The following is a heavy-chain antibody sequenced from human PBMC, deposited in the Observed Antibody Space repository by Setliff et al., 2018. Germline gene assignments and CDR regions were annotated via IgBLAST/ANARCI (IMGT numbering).Heavy chain of an antibody. CDR3: ARRHCSGGSCYSLNYFDY. Sequence: SETLSLTCAASGYSISSGYYWGWIRQPPGKGLEWIGSIYHSGSTYYNPSLKSRVTISVDTSKKQFSLKLSSVTAADTAVYYCARRHCSGGSCYSLNYFDYWGQGTLVTVSS. D-gene: IGHD2-15*01. CDR2: IYHSGST. CDR1: GYSISSGYY. V-gene: IGHV4-38-2*01. J-gene: IGHJ4*02.